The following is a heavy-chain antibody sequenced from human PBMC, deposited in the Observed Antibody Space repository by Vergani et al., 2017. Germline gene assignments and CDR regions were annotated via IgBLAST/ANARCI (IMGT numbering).Heavy chain of an antibody. Sequence: EVQLVESGGGLVKPGGSLRLSCAASGLSFSSNSMNWVRQAPRKGLEWVSSIKFPPGEIFYADSVKGRFTISRDNGEESLYLQMHSLRGADTAVYYCVRGQPGYQVLNAVNFDHWGQGTLVTVSS. V-gene: IGHV3-21*01. D-gene: IGHD2-2*01. CDR3: VRGQPGYQVLNAVNFDH. CDR1: GLSFSSNS. CDR2: IKFPPGEI. J-gene: IGHJ4*02.